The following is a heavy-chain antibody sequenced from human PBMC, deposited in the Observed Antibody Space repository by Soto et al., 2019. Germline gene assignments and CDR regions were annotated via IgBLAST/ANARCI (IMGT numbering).Heavy chain of an antibody. Sequence: ASVKVSCKASGYTFTGYYMHWVRQAPGQGLEWMGWINPNSGGTNYAQKFQGWVTMTRDTSISTAYMELCRLRSDDTAVYYCARGWPVPATAGDAFDIWGQGTMVTVSS. V-gene: IGHV1-2*04. J-gene: IGHJ3*02. CDR2: INPNSGGT. CDR3: ARGWPVPATAGDAFDI. CDR1: GYTFTGYY. D-gene: IGHD2-2*01.